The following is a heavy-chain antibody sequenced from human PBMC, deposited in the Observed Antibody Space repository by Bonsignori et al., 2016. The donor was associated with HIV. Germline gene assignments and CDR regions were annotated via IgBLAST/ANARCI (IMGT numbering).Heavy chain of an antibody. CDR1: GGSISTYY. CDR2: VFSSGYT. V-gene: IGHV4-4*07. D-gene: IGHD1-26*01. CDR3: ARAGVGATLDY. Sequence: SETLSLTCSVSGGSISTYYWSWIRQPAGKGLEWIGRVFSSGYTSYNPSLKSRVTMSVDASTNQFSLKLTSVTAADTAVYYCARAGVGATLDYWGQGTLVTVSS. J-gene: IGHJ4*02.